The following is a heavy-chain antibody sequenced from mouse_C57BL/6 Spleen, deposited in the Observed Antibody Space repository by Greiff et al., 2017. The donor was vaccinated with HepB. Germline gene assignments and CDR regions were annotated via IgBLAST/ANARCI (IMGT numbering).Heavy chain of an antibody. CDR1: GYTFTDYY. CDR3: ASPGYYYGRRGFAY. Sequence: EVQLQQSGPELVKPGASVKISCKASGYTFTDYYMNWVKQSHGKSLEWIGDINPNNGGTSYNQKFKGKATLTVDKSSSTAYMELRSLTSEDSAVDYCASPGYYYGRRGFAYWGQGTLVTVSA. D-gene: IGHD1-1*01. CDR2: INPNNGGT. V-gene: IGHV1-26*01. J-gene: IGHJ3*01.